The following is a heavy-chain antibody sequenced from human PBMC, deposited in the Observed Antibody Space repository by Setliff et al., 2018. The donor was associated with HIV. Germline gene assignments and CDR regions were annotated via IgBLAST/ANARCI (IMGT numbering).Heavy chain of an antibody. V-gene: IGHV4-4*08. Sequence: TLSLTCTVSGASISSYYWSWIRQPPGKGLEWIGYIYTSGSTNYNPSLKSRVTIPVDTFKNQFSLKLSSVTAADTAVYYCARAPGYSGYDYYYYYYMDVWGKGTTVTVSS. CDR2: IYTSGST. D-gene: IGHD5-12*01. J-gene: IGHJ6*03. CDR1: GASISSYY. CDR3: ARAPGYSGYDYYYYYYMDV.